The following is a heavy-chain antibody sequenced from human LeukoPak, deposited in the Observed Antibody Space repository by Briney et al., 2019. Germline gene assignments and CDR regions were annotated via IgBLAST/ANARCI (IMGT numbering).Heavy chain of an antibody. CDR1: GFTFSSYS. V-gene: IGHV3-48*02. Sequence: GGSLRLSCAASGFTFSSYSMNWVRQAPGKGLEWVSYISSSSSTIYYADSVKGRFTISRDNAKNSLYLQMNSLRDEDTAVYYCARDPPTWADSGYYVYFDYWGQGTLVTVSS. D-gene: IGHD3-22*01. CDR2: ISSSSSTI. J-gene: IGHJ4*02. CDR3: ARDPPTWADSGYYVYFDY.